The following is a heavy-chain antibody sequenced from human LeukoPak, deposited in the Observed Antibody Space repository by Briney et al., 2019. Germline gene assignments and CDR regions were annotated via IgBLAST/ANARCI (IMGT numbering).Heavy chain of an antibody. Sequence: PGGSLRLSCAASGLTFSSYGTHWVRQAPGKGLEWVAVISYDGSNKYYADSVKGRFTISRDNSKNTLYLQMNSLRAEDTAVYYCAKGGYDILTGYYFGPLDPWGQGTLVTVSS. CDR2: ISYDGSNK. CDR3: AKGGYDILTGYYFGPLDP. V-gene: IGHV3-30*18. J-gene: IGHJ5*02. D-gene: IGHD3-9*01. CDR1: GLTFSSYG.